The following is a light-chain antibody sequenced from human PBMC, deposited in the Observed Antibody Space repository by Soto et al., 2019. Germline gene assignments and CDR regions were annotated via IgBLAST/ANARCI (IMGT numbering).Light chain of an antibody. J-gene: IGLJ1*01. V-gene: IGLV2-14*01. CDR1: SSDVGGYNY. CDR2: EVS. Sequence: QSVLTQPASVSGSPGQSITISCTGTSSDVGGYNYVSWYQQHPGKAPKLMIYEVSNRPSGVSNRFSGSKSGNTASLTISGLQAEDEADYYCSSYTSSSTPQVFGTGTQLTV. CDR3: SSYTSSSTPQV.